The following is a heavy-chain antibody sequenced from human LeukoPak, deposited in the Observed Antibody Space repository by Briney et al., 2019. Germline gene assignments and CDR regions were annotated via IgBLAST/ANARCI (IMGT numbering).Heavy chain of an antibody. Sequence: PSETLSLTCTVSSDSISTYYWSWIRQPAGKGLEWIGRIYTSESTNYNPSLKSRVTMSVDTSKNQFSLKLSSVTAADTAVYYCASTSDSGGYYYDYWGQGTLVTVSS. CDR2: IYTSEST. CDR3: ASTSDSGGYYYDY. D-gene: IGHD3-22*01. CDR1: SDSISTYY. V-gene: IGHV4-4*07. J-gene: IGHJ4*02.